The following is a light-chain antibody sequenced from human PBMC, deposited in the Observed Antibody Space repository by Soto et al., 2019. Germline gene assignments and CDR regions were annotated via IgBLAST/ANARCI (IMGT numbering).Light chain of an antibody. CDR2: EVT. Sequence: QSVLTQPASVSGSPGQSITISCTGTSSDVGGYNYVSWYQQYPGKAPKLIIYEVTYRPSGVSARFSGSKSGSTASLTISGLQAADEADYYCSSFSTTSSPHVLFGGGTKVTVL. V-gene: IGLV2-14*01. CDR1: SSDVGGYNY. CDR3: SSFSTTSSPHVL. J-gene: IGLJ2*01.